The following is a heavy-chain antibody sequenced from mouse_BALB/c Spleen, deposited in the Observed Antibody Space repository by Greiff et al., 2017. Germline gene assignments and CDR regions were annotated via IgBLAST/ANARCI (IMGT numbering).Heavy chain of an antibody. CDR1: GFTFSSYA. J-gene: IGHJ3*01. CDR3: ARHGGSSPWFAY. CDR2: ISSGGSYT. Sequence: EVKLMESGGGLVKPGGSLKLSCAASGFTFSSYAMSWVRQTPEKRLEWVATISSGGSYTYYPDSVKGRFTISRDNAKNTLYLQMSSLRSEDTAMYYCARHGGSSPWFAYWGQGTLVTVSA. V-gene: IGHV5-9-3*01. D-gene: IGHD1-1*01.